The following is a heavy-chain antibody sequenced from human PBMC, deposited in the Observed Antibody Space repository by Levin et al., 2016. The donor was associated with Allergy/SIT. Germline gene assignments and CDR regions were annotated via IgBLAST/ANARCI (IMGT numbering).Heavy chain of an antibody. D-gene: IGHD3-3*01. CDR2: IFHTGIT. Sequence: GSLRLSCAVSGDSISNTNWWSWVRQPPGEGLEWIGEIFHTGITNYNPSLMTRVDITVDNSKNQFSLTVTSVTAADTAVYYCASADTSGSYFHYWGQGTLVTVPS. V-gene: IGHV4-4*02. CDR1: GDSISNTNW. CDR3: ASADTSGSYFHY. J-gene: IGHJ4*02.